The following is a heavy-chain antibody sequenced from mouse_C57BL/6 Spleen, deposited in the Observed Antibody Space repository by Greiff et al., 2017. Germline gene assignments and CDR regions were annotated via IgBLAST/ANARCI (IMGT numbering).Heavy chain of an antibody. CDR1: GFTFSDYG. J-gene: IGHJ2*01. V-gene: IGHV5-17*01. CDR2: ISSGSSTI. Sequence: DVHLVESGGGLVKPGGSLKLSCAASGFTFSDYGMHWVRQAPEKGLEWVAYISSGSSTIYYADTVKGRFTISRDNAKNTLFLQMTSLRSEDTAMYYCARQRYYGSSYPDYWGQGTTLTVSS. CDR3: ARQRYYGSSYPDY. D-gene: IGHD1-1*01.